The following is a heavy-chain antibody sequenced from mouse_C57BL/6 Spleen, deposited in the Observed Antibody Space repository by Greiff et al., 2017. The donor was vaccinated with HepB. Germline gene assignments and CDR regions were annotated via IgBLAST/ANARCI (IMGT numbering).Heavy chain of an antibody. J-gene: IGHJ4*01. CDR3: ARNPYDYDEGDYAMDY. CDR1: GYTFTSYW. V-gene: IGHV1-74*01. D-gene: IGHD2-4*01. Sequence: QVQLQQPGAELVKPGASVKVSCKASGYTFTSYWMHWVKQRPGQGLEWIGRIHPSDSDTNYNQKFKGKATLTVDKSSSTAYMQLSSLTSEDSAVYYCARNPYDYDEGDYAMDYWGQGTSVTVSS. CDR2: IHPSDSDT.